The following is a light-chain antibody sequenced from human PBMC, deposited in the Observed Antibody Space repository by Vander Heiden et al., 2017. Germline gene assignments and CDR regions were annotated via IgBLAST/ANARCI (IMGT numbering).Light chain of an antibody. Sequence: DIQMTQSPYTLSASVGDRVTITCRASQSIGTWLAWYQQKPGKAPKLLIYDASFLESGVPSRFSGSGSGTEFTLTISRLQPDDFATYYCQQYDSYLWTFGQGTKVEI. CDR3: QQYDSYLWT. CDR1: QSIGTW. V-gene: IGKV1-5*01. CDR2: DAS. J-gene: IGKJ1*01.